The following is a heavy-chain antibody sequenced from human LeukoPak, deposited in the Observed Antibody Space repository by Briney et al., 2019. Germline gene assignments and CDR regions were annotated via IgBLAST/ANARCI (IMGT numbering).Heavy chain of an antibody. CDR1: GFTFSSYS. CDR3: ARDHDSGSYSPSASY. CDR2: ISSSSSYI. Sequence: TGGSLRLSCAASGFTFSSYSMNWVRQAPGKGLEWVSSISSSSSYIYYADSVKGRFTISRDNAKNSLYLQMNGLRAEDTAVYYCARDHDSGSYSPSASYWGQGTLVTVSS. D-gene: IGHD1-26*01. J-gene: IGHJ4*02. V-gene: IGHV3-21*01.